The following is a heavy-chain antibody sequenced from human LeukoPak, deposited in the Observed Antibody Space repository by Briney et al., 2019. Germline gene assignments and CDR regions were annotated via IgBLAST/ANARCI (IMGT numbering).Heavy chain of an antibody. CDR2: IYGDGSFT. D-gene: IGHD3-10*01. V-gene: IGHV3-74*01. J-gene: IGHJ1*01. Sequence: GGSLRLSCAASGFTFSNFWMHWVRQAPGKGLVWVALIYGDGSFTRYADSVKGRFTISRDNSKNTLYLQMNSLRAEDTAVYYCARNPLGSSKKYFQHWGQDTLVTVSS. CDR1: GFTFSNFW. CDR3: ARNPLGSSKKYFQH.